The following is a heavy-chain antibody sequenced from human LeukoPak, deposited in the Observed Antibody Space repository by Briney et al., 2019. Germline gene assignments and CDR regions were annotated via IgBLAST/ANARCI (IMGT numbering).Heavy chain of an antibody. CDR1: GASITTYY. J-gene: IGHJ5*02. Sequence: SETLSLTCSVSGASITTYYWSWIRQSPAKGLEWIVYIYYNGGTNYTPSLKSRVATSIDASKNQFSLRLTSVTAADTAVYYCARDNPANYFDPWGQGTLVTVSS. V-gene: IGHV4-59*01. CDR3: ARDNPANYFDP. D-gene: IGHD4/OR15-4a*01. CDR2: IYYNGGT.